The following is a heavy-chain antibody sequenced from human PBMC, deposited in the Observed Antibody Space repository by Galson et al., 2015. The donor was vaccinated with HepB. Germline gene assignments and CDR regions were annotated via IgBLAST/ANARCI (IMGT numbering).Heavy chain of an antibody. V-gene: IGHV3-23*01. CDR3: AKGDYDILTGYYSY. D-gene: IGHD3-9*01. CDR1: GFTFSSYA. Sequence: SLRLSCAASGFTFSSYAMSWVRQAPGKGLEWVSAISGSGGSTYYADSVKGRFTISRDNSKNTLYLQMNSLRAEDTAVYYCAKGDYDILTGYYSYWGQGTLVTVSS. J-gene: IGHJ4*02. CDR2: ISGSGGST.